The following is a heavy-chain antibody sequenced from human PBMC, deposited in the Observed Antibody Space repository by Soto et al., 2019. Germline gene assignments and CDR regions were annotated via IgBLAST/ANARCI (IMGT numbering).Heavy chain of an antibody. CDR2: ISYAGNNE. CDR1: GFNFNRFA. Sequence: QVQMVESGGGLVQPGRSLRLTCTASGFNFNRFAIHWVRQAPGKGLEWVAVISYAGNNEYVAVPPRNPFATSRDTSQNTVFLQIDHVRVPDTARYYCARDPTTPNWRGPEEHWGQGSLVIVSS. J-gene: IGHJ4*02. CDR3: ARDPTTPNWRGPEEH. V-gene: IGHV3-30*09. D-gene: IGHD2-2*01.